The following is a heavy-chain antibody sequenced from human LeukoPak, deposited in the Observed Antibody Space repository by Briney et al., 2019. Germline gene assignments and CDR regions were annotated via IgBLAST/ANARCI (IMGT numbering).Heavy chain of an antibody. J-gene: IGHJ4*02. Sequence: GGSLRLSCAASGFTFSSYAMNWVRQAPGRGLEWVSAVDRSSDSTYYAESVKGRFTVSRDNSKSTLFLEMNSLRAEDTAVYYCAKDPPRGDGYQPNFFDSWGQGTLVTASS. D-gene: IGHD5-24*01. V-gene: IGHV3-23*01. CDR1: GFTFSSYA. CDR2: VDRSSDST. CDR3: AKDPPRGDGYQPNFFDS.